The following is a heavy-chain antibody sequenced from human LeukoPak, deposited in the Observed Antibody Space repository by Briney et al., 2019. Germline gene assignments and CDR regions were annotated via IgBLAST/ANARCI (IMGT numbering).Heavy chain of an antibody. V-gene: IGHV4-31*03. J-gene: IGHJ4*02. D-gene: IGHD3-9*01. Sequence: TSSETLSLTCSASGGSITSGGYYWTWIRQHPEKGLEWIGYIYHTGRIRYNPSLESRVSMSIDTSKNQFSLNLNSVTAADTAVYYCARGLGDSFGFDYWGRGTLVTVSS. CDR1: GGSITSGGYY. CDR3: ARGLGDSFGFDY. CDR2: IYHTGRI.